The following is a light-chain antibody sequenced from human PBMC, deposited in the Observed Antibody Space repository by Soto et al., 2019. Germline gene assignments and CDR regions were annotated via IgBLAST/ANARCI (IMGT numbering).Light chain of an antibody. CDR2: GAS. CDR3: QQYHDWPPT. Sequence: EIVMTQSPATLSVSPGERATLSCRASQSVGTYLAWYQQKPGQAPRILIYGASTRAAGISPRFSGGGSGTEFTLTISSLQSEDFAVYHCQQYHDWPPTFGQGTKVGIK. CDR1: QSVGTY. V-gene: IGKV3-15*01. J-gene: IGKJ1*01.